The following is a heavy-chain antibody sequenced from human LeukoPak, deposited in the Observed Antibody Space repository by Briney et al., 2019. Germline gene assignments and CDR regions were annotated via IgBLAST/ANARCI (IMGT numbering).Heavy chain of an antibody. CDR1: GFTFSSYA. Sequence: GGSLRLSCAASGFTFSSYAMSWVRQAPGEGLEWVSTVSGRGGNTYYADSVKGRFTISSDNTKNTLYLQMNSLRAEDTAVYYCVRESPVAAVGRSWFDPWGQGTLVTVSS. CDR3: VRESPVAAVGRSWFDP. J-gene: IGHJ5*02. V-gene: IGHV3-23*01. CDR2: VSGRGGNT. D-gene: IGHD6-13*01.